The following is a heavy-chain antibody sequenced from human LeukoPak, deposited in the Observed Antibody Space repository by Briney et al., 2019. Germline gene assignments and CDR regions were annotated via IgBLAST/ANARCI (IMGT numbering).Heavy chain of an antibody. CDR2: IIPIFGTA. D-gene: IGHD2-15*01. CDR1: GGTFSSYA. CDR3: ARNPPCSGGSCYSPSTRDDYYYFGMDV. J-gene: IGHJ6*02. Sequence: SVKVSCKASGGTFSSYAISWVRQAPGQGLEWMGGIIPIFGTANYAQKFQGRVTITADESTSTAYMELSSLRSEDTAVYYCARNPPCSGGSCYSPSTRDDYYYFGMDVWGQGTTVTVSS. V-gene: IGHV1-69*13.